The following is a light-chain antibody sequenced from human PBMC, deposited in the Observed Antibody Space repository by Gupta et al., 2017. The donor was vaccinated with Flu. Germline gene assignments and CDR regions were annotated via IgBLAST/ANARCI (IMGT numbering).Light chain of an antibody. J-gene: IGLJ3*02. V-gene: IGLV1-51*01. CDR2: DNN. CDR1: SSNIGNNY. Sequence: QSVLTQPPSVSAAPGQKVTISCSGSSSNIGNNYVSWYQQLPGTTPKLLIYDNNKRPSGIPDRFSGSKAGTSATLSTTGLQTGEEADYYCATSDSRRSVVVFGGGTKLTVL. CDR3: ATSDSRRSVVV.